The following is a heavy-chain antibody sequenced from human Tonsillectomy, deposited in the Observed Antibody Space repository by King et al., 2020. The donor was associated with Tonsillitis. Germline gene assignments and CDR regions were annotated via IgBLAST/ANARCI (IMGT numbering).Heavy chain of an antibody. CDR1: GFSFSSYE. V-gene: IGHV3-48*03. CDR2: ISGGGSTI. Sequence: VQLVESGGGLVQPGGSLRLSCAASGFSFSSYELNWVRQAPGEGLEWVSYISGGGSTIYYADSVEGPFTISRDNAKNSLYLIMNSLRGEDTAVYYCAREEYCSGSSCYPGHFDYWGQGTLVTVSS. D-gene: IGHD2-15*01. CDR3: AREEYCSGSSCYPGHFDY. J-gene: IGHJ4*02.